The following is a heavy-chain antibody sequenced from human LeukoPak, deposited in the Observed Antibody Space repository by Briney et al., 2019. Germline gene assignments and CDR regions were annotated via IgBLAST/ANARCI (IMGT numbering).Heavy chain of an antibody. J-gene: IGHJ5*02. CDR2: INNDGRNT. D-gene: IGHD4-23*01. CDR1: GLTFTTSW. V-gene: IGHV3-74*01. CDR3: TKSGYGGNWFDP. Sequence: GGPLRLSCEASGLTFTTSWMHWVRQAPGKGLVWVSRINNDGRNTRYADSVKGRFTISRDNAKNTLFLQMDSLRAEDTAVYYCTKSGYGGNWFDPWGQGTLVTVSA.